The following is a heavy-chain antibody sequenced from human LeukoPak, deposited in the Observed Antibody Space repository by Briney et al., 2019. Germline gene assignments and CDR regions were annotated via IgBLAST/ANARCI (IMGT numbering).Heavy chain of an antibody. CDR3: ARDYGSPEY. CDR1: GFTFSSYW. D-gene: IGHD4-17*01. V-gene: IGHV3-7*01. CDR2: IKHDGGEK. Sequence: PGGSLRLSCAVSGFTFSSYWMSWVRQAPGKGLEWVANIKHDGGEKYYVDSAKGRFTISRDNAKNSLFLQMNSLRAEDTAVYYCARDYGSPEYWGQGTLVTVSS. J-gene: IGHJ4*02.